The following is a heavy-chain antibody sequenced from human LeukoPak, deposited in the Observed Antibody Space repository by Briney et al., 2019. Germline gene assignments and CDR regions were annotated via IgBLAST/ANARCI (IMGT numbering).Heavy chain of an antibody. Sequence: HPGGSLRLSCAASGFTFSSYSMNWVRQAPGKGLEWVSGISWNSGSIGYADSVKGRFTISRDNAKNSLYLQMNSLRAEDTALYYCAKDIGYSSSSVRFDYWGQGTLVTVSS. D-gene: IGHD6-6*01. CDR3: AKDIGYSSSSVRFDY. V-gene: IGHV3-9*01. CDR1: GFTFSSYS. CDR2: ISWNSGSI. J-gene: IGHJ4*02.